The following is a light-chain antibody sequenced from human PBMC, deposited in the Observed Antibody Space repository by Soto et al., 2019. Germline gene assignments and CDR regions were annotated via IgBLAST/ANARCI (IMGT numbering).Light chain of an antibody. V-gene: IGKV3-15*01. CDR2: GAF. Sequence: EIVMTQSPATLSVSPGEGATLSCQASQSVSSKLAWYQQKPGQAPRVLIYGAFTRATGIPARFSGSGSGTEFTLTISSLQSEDFAVYYCLQCNDFPFTFGHGTKLEIK. J-gene: IGKJ2*01. CDR1: QSVSSK. CDR3: LQCNDFPFT.